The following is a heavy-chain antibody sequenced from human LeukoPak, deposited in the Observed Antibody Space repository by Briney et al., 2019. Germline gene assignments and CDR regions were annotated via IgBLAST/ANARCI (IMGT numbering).Heavy chain of an antibody. V-gene: IGHV1-24*01. CDR2: FDPEDGET. CDR1: GYTLTELS. D-gene: IGHD6-13*01. CDR3: ARDLRKSSIAAAGTVHDYGMDV. Sequence: ASVKVSCKVSGYTLTELSMHWVRQAPGKGLEWMGGFDPEDGETIYAQKLQGRVTMTTDTSTSTAYMELRSLRSDDTAVYYCARDLRKSSIAAAGTVHDYGMDVWGQGTTVTVSS. J-gene: IGHJ6*02.